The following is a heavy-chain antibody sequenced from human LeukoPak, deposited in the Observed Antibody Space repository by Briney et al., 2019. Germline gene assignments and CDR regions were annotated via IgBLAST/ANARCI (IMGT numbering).Heavy chain of an antibody. Sequence: GRSLRLSCAASGFTFSSYGMHWVRQAPGKGLEWVAVISYDGSNKYYADSVKGRSTISRDNSKNTLYLQMNSLRAEDTAVYYCCSSTAIGAFDIWGQRTMVTVSS. CDR1: GFTFSSYG. CDR3: CSSTAIGAFDI. J-gene: IGHJ3*02. V-gene: IGHV3-30*03. D-gene: IGHD2-2*01. CDR2: ISYDGSNK.